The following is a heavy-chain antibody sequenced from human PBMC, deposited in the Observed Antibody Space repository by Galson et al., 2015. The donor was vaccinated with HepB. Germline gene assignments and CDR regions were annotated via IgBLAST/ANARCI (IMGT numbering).Heavy chain of an antibody. Sequence: ALVKPTQTLPVTCTFSGFSLSTSGVGVGWIRQPPGKALEWLALIYWNDDKRYNPSLKSRLTITKDTSKNQVVLTMTNMDPVDTATYYCAHRRGDAFDIWGQGTMVTVSS. J-gene: IGHJ3*02. CDR2: IYWNDDK. CDR1: GFSLSTSGVG. CDR3: AHRRGDAFDI. D-gene: IGHD3-16*01. V-gene: IGHV2-5*01.